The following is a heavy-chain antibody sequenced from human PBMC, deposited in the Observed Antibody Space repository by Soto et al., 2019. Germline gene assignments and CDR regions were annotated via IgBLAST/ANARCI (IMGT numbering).Heavy chain of an antibody. CDR3: ATGGDAWYFFDY. D-gene: IGHD2-2*01. CDR1: GFTFNAYA. CDR2: IWDDGNKD. Sequence: QVQVVESGGGVVQPGRSLRLSCETSGFTFNAYAMHWVRQAPGKGLEWVAVIWDDGNKDYYADSVKGRFTISRDNSKNTVYLQMSSLRVEDTAMYFCATGGDAWYFFDYWGQGTLVSVSS. J-gene: IGHJ4*02. V-gene: IGHV3-33*01.